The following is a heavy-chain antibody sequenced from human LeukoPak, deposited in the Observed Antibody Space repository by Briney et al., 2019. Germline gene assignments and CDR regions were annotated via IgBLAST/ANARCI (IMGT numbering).Heavy chain of an antibody. CDR1: GYNFPTYW. J-gene: IGHJ4*02. V-gene: IGHV5-51*01. D-gene: IGHD3-10*01. CDR3: ARAYRETVLLWFGELPTFDY. Sequence: GESLKISCQAFGYNFPTYWIAWVRQMPGKGLEWMGIIYPTDSDTKYSPSFQGQVTFSTDKSINTAYLQWSSLKASDTAMYYCARAYRETVLLWFGELPTFDYWGQGTLVTVSS. CDR2: IYPTDSDT.